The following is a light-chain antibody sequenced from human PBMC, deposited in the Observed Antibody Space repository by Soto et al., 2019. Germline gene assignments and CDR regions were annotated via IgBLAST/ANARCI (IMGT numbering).Light chain of an antibody. J-gene: IGKJ2*01. Sequence: EIVLTQSPGTLSLSPGERGTLSCRASQSVSSSFLAWYQQKPGQAPRLLIYVASSRATGIPDRFSGSGSGTDFTLTISRLEPEDFAVYYCQQYGSSPLTFGQGTKLEIK. CDR3: QQYGSSPLT. CDR1: QSVSSSF. V-gene: IGKV3-20*01. CDR2: VAS.